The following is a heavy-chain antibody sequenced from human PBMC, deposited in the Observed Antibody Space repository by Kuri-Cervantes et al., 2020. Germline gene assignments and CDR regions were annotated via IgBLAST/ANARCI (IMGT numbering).Heavy chain of an antibody. D-gene: IGHD2-15*01. CDR2: IKQDGSEK. J-gene: IGHJ4*02. CDR1: GFTFSSYW. CDR3: AKAVVVAAPFDY. V-gene: IGHV3-7*01. Sequence: LSLTCAASGFTFSSYWMSWVRQAPGKGLEWVANIKQDGSEKYYVDSVKGRFTISRDNAKNSLYLQMNSLRAEDTAVYYCAKAVVVAAPFDYWGQGTLVTVSS.